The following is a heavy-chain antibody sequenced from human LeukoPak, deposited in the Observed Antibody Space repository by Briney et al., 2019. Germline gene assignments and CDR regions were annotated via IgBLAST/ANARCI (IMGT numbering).Heavy chain of an antibody. V-gene: IGHV3-20*03. CDR3: ASRKGPYGSGTYYDS. Sequence: PGGTLRLSFPASGLPSYDFGMGVVCLAPGKGLEWVSGVSWRGAHTEYADAVRGRFIITKDKAKMSLYLQINSLRDDDIYLYSWASRKGPYGSGTYYDSWGQGTLVSVSS. CDR2: VSWRGAHT. J-gene: IGHJ4*02. CDR1: GLPSYDFG. D-gene: IGHD3-10*01.